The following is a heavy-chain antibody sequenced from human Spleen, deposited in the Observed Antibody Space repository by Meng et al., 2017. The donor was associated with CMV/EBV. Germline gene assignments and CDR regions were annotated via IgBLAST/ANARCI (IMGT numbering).Heavy chain of an antibody. CDR3: TRAPIGWELNYFDY. Sequence: GESLKISCAASGFTFSSYWMSWVRQAPGKGLEWVGFIRSKAYGGTTEYAASVKGRFTISRDDSKSIAYLQMNSLKTEDTAVYYCTRAPIGWELNYFDYWGQGTLVTVSS. CDR2: IRSKAYGGTT. J-gene: IGHJ4*02. V-gene: IGHV3-49*04. CDR1: GFTFSSYW. D-gene: IGHD1-26*01.